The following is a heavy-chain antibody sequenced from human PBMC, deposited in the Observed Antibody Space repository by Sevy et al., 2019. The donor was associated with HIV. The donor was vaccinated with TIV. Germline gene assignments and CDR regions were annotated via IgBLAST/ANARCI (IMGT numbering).Heavy chain of an antibody. CDR3: AKDGLAAAGRFLSRSPKDYYMDV. Sequence: GGSLRLSCAASGFTFSSYAMSWVRQAPGKGLEWVSAISCSGGSTYYADSVKGRFTISRDNSKNTLYLQMNSLRAEDTAVYYCAKDGLAAAGRFLSRSPKDYYMDVWGKGTTVTVSS. J-gene: IGHJ6*03. V-gene: IGHV3-23*01. CDR2: ISCSGGST. D-gene: IGHD6-13*01. CDR1: GFTFSSYA.